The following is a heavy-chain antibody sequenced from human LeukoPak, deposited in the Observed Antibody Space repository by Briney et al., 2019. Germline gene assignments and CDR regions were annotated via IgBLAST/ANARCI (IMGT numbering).Heavy chain of an antibody. Sequence: ASVKVSCKASGATFSSYAISWVRQAPGQGLGWMGRIIPIFGTANYAQKFQGRVTITTDESTSTDYMELRSLRSEDTAVYYCAREPYITIFGVVIPWYFDYWGQGTLVTVSS. J-gene: IGHJ4*02. CDR1: GATFSSYA. CDR2: IIPIFGTA. D-gene: IGHD3-3*01. V-gene: IGHV1-69*05. CDR3: AREPYITIFGVVIPWYFDY.